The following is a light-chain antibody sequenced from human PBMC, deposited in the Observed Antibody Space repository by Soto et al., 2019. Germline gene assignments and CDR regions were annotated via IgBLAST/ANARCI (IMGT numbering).Light chain of an antibody. CDR3: QSFDSSLSQVV. CDR1: SSNIGAGYD. V-gene: IGLV1-40*01. CDR2: SNN. Sequence: QSALTQPPSVSRAPGQRVTISCTGSSSNIGAGYDVHWYQHLPGTAPKLLIYSNNNRPSGVPDRFSGSKSGTSASLAITGLQSEDEADYYCQSFDSSLSQVVFGGGTKVTVL. J-gene: IGLJ3*02.